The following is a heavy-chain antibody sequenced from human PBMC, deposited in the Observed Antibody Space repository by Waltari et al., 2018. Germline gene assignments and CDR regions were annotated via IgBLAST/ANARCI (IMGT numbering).Heavy chain of an antibody. J-gene: IGHJ3*02. CDR2: IYSGRGT. CDR3: GNIGAFDI. V-gene: IGHV3-53*01. D-gene: IGHD5-12*01. CDR1: GFTVSNNY. Sequence: EVQLVESGGGLIQPGGSLRISCAASGFTVSNNYITWVRQEPGKGLEWVSVIYSGRGTYYADSVRGRFTISRDKVKNTVYLQMNSLRAEDTAVYYCGNIGAFDIWGQGTMVTVSS.